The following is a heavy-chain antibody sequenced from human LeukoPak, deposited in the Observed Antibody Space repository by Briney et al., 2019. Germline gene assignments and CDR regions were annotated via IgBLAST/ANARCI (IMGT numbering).Heavy chain of an antibody. CDR1: GGSFSGYY. J-gene: IGHJ4*02. D-gene: IGHD2-15*01. CDR3: ARAPYCSGGSCYSGGLY. CDR2: INHSGST. Sequence: SETLSLTCAVYGGSFSGYYWSWIRQPPGKGLEWIGEINHSGSTNYNPSLKSRVTISVDTSKNQFSLKLSSVTAADTAVYYCARAPYCSGGSCYSGGLYWGQGTLVTVSS. V-gene: IGHV4-34*01.